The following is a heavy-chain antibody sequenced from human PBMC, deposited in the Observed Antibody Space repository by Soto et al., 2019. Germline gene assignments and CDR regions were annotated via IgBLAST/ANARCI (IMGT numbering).Heavy chain of an antibody. CDR1: GFTFTRYS. V-gene: IGHV3-21*06. J-gene: IGHJ4*02. CDR2: ISSTTNYI. Sequence: GGSLRLSCAASGFTFTRYSRNWVRQAPGKGLEWVSSISSTTNYIYYGDSMKGRFTISRDNAKNSLYLEMNSLRAEDTAVYYCARESEDLTSNFDYWGQGPLVTVSS. CDR3: ARESEDLTSNFDY.